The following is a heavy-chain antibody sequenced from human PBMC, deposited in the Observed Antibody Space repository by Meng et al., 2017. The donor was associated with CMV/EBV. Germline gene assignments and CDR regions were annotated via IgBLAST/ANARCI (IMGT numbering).Heavy chain of an antibody. CDR3: ASSLTYPDY. V-gene: IGHV4-34*01. J-gene: IGHJ4*02. Sequence: QVQLPRWGDGPLKPSETIPPPCAVYGGSFSGYYWSWIRQPPGKGLEWIGEINHSGSTNYNPSLKSRVTISVDTSKNQFSLKLSSVTAADTAVYYCASSLTYPDYWGQGTLVTVSS. D-gene: IGHD2-15*01. CDR1: GGSFSGYY. CDR2: INHSGST.